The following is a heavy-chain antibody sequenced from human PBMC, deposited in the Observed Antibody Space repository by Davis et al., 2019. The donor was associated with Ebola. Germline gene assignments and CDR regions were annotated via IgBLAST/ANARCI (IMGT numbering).Heavy chain of an antibody. Sequence: GESLKISCAASGFTFSSYGMHWLRQAPGKGLEWVAVISYDGSNKYYADSVKGRFTISRDNSKNTLYLQMNSLRAEDTAVYYCVGSGFDYWGQGTLVTVSS. CDR1: GFTFSSYG. V-gene: IGHV3-30*03. CDR3: VGSGFDY. J-gene: IGHJ4*02. D-gene: IGHD2-15*01. CDR2: ISYDGSNK.